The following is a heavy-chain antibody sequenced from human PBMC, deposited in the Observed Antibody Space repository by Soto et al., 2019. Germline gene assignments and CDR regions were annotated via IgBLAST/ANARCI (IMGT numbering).Heavy chain of an antibody. CDR1: GFTFNNYN. CDR3: ARDPRYSSGWYWYFDL. Sequence: GGSLRLSCAASGFTFNNYNMNWVRQAPGKGLEWVSSFSSSSGHIYYADSVKGRFTISRDNAKNSLYLQMNSLRAEDTAVYYCARDPRYSSGWYWYFDLWGRGTLVTVSS. CDR2: FSSSSGHI. V-gene: IGHV3-21*01. J-gene: IGHJ2*01. D-gene: IGHD6-19*01.